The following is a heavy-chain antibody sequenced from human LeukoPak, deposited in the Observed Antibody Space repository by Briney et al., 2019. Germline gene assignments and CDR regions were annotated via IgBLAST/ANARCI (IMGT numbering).Heavy chain of an antibody. CDR2: IIPIFGTA. D-gene: IGHD2-15*01. CDR1: GGTFSSYA. Sequence: SVKVSCKASGGTFSSYAISWARQAPGQGLEWMGGIIPIFGTANYAQKFQGRVTITADESTSTAYMELSSLRSEDTAVYYCARLRGKVAPHDYWGQGTLVTVSS. CDR3: ARLRGKVAPHDY. J-gene: IGHJ4*02. V-gene: IGHV1-69*13.